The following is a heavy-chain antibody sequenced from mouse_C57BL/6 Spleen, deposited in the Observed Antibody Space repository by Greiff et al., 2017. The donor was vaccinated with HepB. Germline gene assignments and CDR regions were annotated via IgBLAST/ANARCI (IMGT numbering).Heavy chain of an antibody. J-gene: IGHJ3*01. Sequence: VQLQQSGAELVRPGASVKLSCTASGFNIKDDYMHWVKQRPEQGLEWIGWIDPENGDTENASKFQGKATITADTSSNTTSLQLSSLTSEDTAVYYCTTGGIWTGRFAYWGQGTLVTVSA. V-gene: IGHV14-4*01. CDR2: IDPENGDT. CDR1: GFNIKDDY. CDR3: TTGGIWTGRFAY. D-gene: IGHD4-1*01.